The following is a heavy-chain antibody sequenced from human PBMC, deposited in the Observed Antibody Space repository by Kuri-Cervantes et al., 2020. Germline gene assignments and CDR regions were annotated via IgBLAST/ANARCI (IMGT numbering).Heavy chain of an antibody. Sequence: GESLKISCAASGFTFSSYGMHWVRQAPGKGLEWVAVILYDGSNKYYAESVKGLFTISSDNAKNTLYLQMNSLTAEDTAVDYCARDRTYTIDVWGQGTTVTVSS. D-gene: IGHD2-2*01. V-gene: IGHV3-30*03. J-gene: IGHJ6*02. CDR3: ARDRTYTIDV. CDR2: ILYDGSNK. CDR1: GFTFSSYG.